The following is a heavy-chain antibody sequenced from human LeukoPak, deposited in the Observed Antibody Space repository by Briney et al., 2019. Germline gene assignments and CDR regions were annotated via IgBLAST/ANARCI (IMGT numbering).Heavy chain of an antibody. CDR1: RFTFSDYA. J-gene: IGHJ4*02. Sequence: GGSLRLSCAASRFTFSDYAMSWVRQAPGKGLEWVSTITGSGGTTYYADSVKGRFTTSRDNSKNTLYLQMISLRTEDTAVYYCAEEVGSTYPTFDYWGQGALVTVSS. CDR3: AEEVGSTYPTFDY. D-gene: IGHD1-26*01. CDR2: ITGSGGTT. V-gene: IGHV3-23*01.